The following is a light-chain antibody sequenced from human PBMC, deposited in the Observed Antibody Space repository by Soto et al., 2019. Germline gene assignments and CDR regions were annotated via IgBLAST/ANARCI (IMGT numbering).Light chain of an antibody. CDR2: AAS. J-gene: IGKJ4*01. CDR1: QGISNY. CDR3: QKYNSAPS. V-gene: IGKV1-27*01. Sequence: DIQMTQSPSSLSASVGDRVTITCRASQGISNYLAWYQQIPGKVPKLLIYAASTLQSGVPSRFSGSGSGTDFTLTISSLQPEDVATYYCQKYNSAPSFGGGTKVDIK.